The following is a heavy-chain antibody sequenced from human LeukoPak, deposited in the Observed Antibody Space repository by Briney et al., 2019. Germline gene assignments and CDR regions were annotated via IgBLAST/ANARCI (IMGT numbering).Heavy chain of an antibody. CDR2: IKQDGSEK. CDR3: ARDVTY. D-gene: IGHD2-21*02. V-gene: IGHV3-7*01. Sequence: GGSLRLSSAASGFSFSNYWMTWVRQAPGKGLEWVANIKQDGSEKYYVDSVKGRFTISRDNAKNSLYLQMNSLRAEDTAVYYCARDVTYWGQGTLVTVSS. CDR1: GFSFSNYW. J-gene: IGHJ4*02.